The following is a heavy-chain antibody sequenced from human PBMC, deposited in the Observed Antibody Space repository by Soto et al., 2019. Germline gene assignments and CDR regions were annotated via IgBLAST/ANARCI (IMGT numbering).Heavy chain of an antibody. CDR1: GSTFTCYY. CDR3: ASWGSLRSTSFDD. Sequence: XSVKVCCKASGSTFTCYYVHLVRQAPGQGLEWMGWINPNSGGTNYAQKFQGRVTMTRDTSISTAYMELSRLRSDDTAVYYCASWGSLRSTSFDDWAQGTLVTVSS. J-gene: IGHJ4*02. D-gene: IGHD3-16*01. V-gene: IGHV1-2*02. CDR2: INPNSGGT.